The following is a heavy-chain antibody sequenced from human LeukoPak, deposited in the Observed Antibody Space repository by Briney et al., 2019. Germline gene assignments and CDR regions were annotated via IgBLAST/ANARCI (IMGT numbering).Heavy chain of an antibody. J-gene: IGHJ4*02. D-gene: IGHD3-10*01. Sequence: GGSLRLSCAASGFTFSSYSMNWVRQAPGKGLEWVSYISSSSSTIYYADSVKGRFTISRDNAKNSLYLQMSSLRDEDTAVYYCARGGPYRSGSYYPFDYWGQGTLVTVSS. CDR3: ARGGPYRSGSYYPFDY. V-gene: IGHV3-48*02. CDR2: ISSSSSTI. CDR1: GFTFSSYS.